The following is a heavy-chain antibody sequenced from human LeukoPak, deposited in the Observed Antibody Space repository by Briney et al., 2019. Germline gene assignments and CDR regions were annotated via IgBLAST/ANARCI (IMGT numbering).Heavy chain of an antibody. V-gene: IGHV5-51*01. CDR2: IYPGDSDT. CDR1: GYNFNIYW. CDR3: ARAMYSSSLGYFDY. Sequence: GESLKISCRGSGYNFNIYWIGWVRQVPGKGLEWMGIIYPGDSDTRYSPSFQGQVTISADKSISTAYLQWSSLKASDTAMYYCARAMYSSSLGYFDYWGQGTLVTVSS. J-gene: IGHJ4*02. D-gene: IGHD6-13*01.